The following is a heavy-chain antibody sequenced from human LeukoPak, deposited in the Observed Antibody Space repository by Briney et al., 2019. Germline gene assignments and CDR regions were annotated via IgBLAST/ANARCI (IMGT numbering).Heavy chain of an antibody. D-gene: IGHD2-2*01. CDR2: IRYDGSNK. J-gene: IGHJ6*03. Sequence: PGGSLRLSCAASGFTFSSYGMHWVRQAPGKGLEWVAFIRYDGSNKYYADSVKGRFTISRDNSKNTLYLQMNSLRAEDTAVYYCATDIVVVPAASGYYYMDVWGKGTTVTVSS. CDR3: ATDIVVVPAASGYYYMDV. V-gene: IGHV3-30*02. CDR1: GFTFSSYG.